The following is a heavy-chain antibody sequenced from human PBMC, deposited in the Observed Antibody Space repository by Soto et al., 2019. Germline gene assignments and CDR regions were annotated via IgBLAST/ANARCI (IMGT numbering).Heavy chain of an antibody. D-gene: IGHD5-12*01. CDR2: IIPIFGTA. CDR1: GGTFSSYA. Sequence: QVQLVQSGAEVKKPGSSVKVSCKASGGTFSSYAISWVRQAPGQGLEWMGGIIPIFGTAKYAQKFQGRVTITADDSTRTAYMELSSLRSEDTAVYYCASLFRGYSGTGDYWGQGTLVTVSS. J-gene: IGHJ4*02. CDR3: ASLFRGYSGTGDY. V-gene: IGHV1-69*12.